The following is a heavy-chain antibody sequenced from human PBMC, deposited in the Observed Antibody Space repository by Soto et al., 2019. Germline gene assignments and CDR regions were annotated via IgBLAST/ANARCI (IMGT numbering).Heavy chain of an antibody. J-gene: IGHJ4*02. CDR2: ISSRGVTI. Sequence: PGGSLRLSCNVSGFTLGNYSMGCFRQAQGRGRESISYISSRGVTIYYADSVKGRFTISRDNAKNALFLQMDSLRAEDTAVYYCARVTASGWFVNGRDYFDHWGQGTLVTVSS. D-gene: IGHD6-19*01. CDR3: ARVTASGWFVNGRDYFDH. CDR1: GFTLGNYS. V-gene: IGHV3-11*01.